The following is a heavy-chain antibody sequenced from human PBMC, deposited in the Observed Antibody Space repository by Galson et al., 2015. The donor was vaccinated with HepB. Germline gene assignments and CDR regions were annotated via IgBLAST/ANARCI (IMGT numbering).Heavy chain of an antibody. CDR1: GFTFTTYT. CDR2: ISNSGDYI. J-gene: IGHJ4*02. D-gene: IGHD1-26*01. CDR3: ARDRNPVGATIGY. V-gene: IGHV3-21*01. Sequence: SLRLSCAASGFTFTTYTMNWVRQAPGKGLEWVSSISNSGDYIYYADSVKGRFTISRDNARDSLYLQMNSLRAEDTAVYYCARDRNPVGATIGYWGQGTLVTVSS.